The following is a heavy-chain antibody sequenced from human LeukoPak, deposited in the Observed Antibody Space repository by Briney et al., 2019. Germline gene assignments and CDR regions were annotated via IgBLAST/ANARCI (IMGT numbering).Heavy chain of an antibody. CDR3: ANPRIAVAGTISYGMDV. D-gene: IGHD6-19*01. CDR2: ISGSGGST. Sequence: PGGSLRLSCAASGFTFSSYAMSWVRQAPGKGLEWVSAISGSGGSTYYADSVKGRFTISRDNSKNTLYLQMNSLRAEDTAVYYCANPRIAVAGTISYGMDVWGQGTTVTVSS. CDR1: GFTFSSYA. V-gene: IGHV3-23*01. J-gene: IGHJ6*02.